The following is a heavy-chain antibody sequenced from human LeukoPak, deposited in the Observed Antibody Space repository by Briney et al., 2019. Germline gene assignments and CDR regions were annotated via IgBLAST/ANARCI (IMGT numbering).Heavy chain of an antibody. CDR1: GFTFSSYS. Sequence: GGSLRLSCAASGFTFSSYSMNWVRQAPGKGLEWVSSISSSSSYIYYADSVKGRFTISRDNAKNSLYLQMNSLRAEDTAVYYCARDQAVTSCFDYWGQGTLVTASS. D-gene: IGHD4-17*01. V-gene: IGHV3-21*01. CDR2: ISSSSSYI. J-gene: IGHJ4*02. CDR3: ARDQAVTSCFDY.